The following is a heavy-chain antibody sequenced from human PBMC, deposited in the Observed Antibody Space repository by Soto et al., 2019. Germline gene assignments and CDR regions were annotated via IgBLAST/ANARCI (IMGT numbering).Heavy chain of an antibody. Sequence: PGGSLRLSCAASGFTFSSYGMHWVRQAPGKGLEWVAVIWYDGSNKYYADSVKGRFTISRDDSKNTAYLQMNSLKTEDTAVYYCTRHYFWSGYVHGMDVWGQGTTVTVS. J-gene: IGHJ6*02. CDR2: IWYDGSNK. V-gene: IGHV3-33*01. D-gene: IGHD3-3*01. CDR1: GFTFSSYG. CDR3: TRHYFWSGYVHGMDV.